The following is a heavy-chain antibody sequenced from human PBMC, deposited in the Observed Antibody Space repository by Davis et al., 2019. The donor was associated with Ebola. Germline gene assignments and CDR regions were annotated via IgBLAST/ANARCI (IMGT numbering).Heavy chain of an antibody. Sequence: GESLQISCTGSGYSFTSYWISWVRQMPGKGLEWMGRIDPSDSYTNYSPSFQGHVTISADKSISTAYLQWSSLKASDTAMYYCARRGTMGAIRDDYWGQGTLVTVSS. J-gene: IGHJ4*02. D-gene: IGHD1-26*01. CDR1: GYSFTSYW. V-gene: IGHV5-10-1*01. CDR2: IDPSDSYT. CDR3: ARRGTMGAIRDDY.